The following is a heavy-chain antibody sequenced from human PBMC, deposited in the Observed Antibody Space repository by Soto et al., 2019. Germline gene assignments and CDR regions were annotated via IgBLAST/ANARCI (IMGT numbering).Heavy chain of an antibody. CDR2: ISHSGST. CDR3: AREFFGDFVMGARNWFAP. J-gene: IGHJ5*02. V-gene: IGHV4-4*02. D-gene: IGHD4-17*01. Sequence: PSETLSLTCAVSGESINSSHGWNWVRQPPGKGLEWIGQISHSGSTNYNPSLTSRVTISVDKSKNHFSLKLTSVTAADTAVYYCAREFFGDFVMGARNWFAPWGQGTPVTVSS. CDR1: GESINSSHG.